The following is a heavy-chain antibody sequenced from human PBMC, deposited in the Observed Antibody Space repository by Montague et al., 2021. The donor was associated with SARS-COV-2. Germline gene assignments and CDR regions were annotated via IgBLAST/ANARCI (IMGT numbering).Heavy chain of an antibody. CDR3: ARAQHYDFWSGKSFEY. Sequence: GSLRLSCAASGFTFSGYTVNWVRQAPGKGLEWVSSISSSSSYIYYADSVKGRFTISRDNAKNSLYLQMNSLRAEDTAVYHCARAQHYDFWSGKSFEYWGQGTLVTVSS. CDR1: GFTFSGYT. CDR2: ISSSSSYI. J-gene: IGHJ4*02. D-gene: IGHD3-3*01. V-gene: IGHV3-21*01.